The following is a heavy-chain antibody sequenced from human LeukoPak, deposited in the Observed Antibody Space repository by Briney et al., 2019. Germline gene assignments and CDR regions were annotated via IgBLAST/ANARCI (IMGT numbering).Heavy chain of an antibody. CDR3: AGVVVAHPDYYYGMDV. Sequence: ASVKVSCKASGYTFTSYDINWVRQATGQGLEWMGWMNPNSGNTGYAQKFQGRVTITRNTSISTAYMELSSLRSEDTAVYYCAGVVVAHPDYYYGMDVWGQGTTVTVSS. CDR1: GYTFTSYD. CDR2: MNPNSGNT. V-gene: IGHV1-8*03. D-gene: IGHD2-15*01. J-gene: IGHJ6*02.